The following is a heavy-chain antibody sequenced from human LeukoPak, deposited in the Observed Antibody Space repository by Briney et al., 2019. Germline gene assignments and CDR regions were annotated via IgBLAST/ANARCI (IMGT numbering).Heavy chain of an antibody. CDR1: GFTFSIYR. CDR2: ISSSSTYI. Sequence: GGSLRLSCAASGFTFSIYRMNWLRQAPGKGLEWVSSISSSSTYIYYADSVKGRFTISRDNAKNPLYLQMNSLRAEDTAVYYCVNYCSGGSCYSAGDYWGQGTLVTVSS. D-gene: IGHD2-15*01. V-gene: IGHV3-21*01. CDR3: VNYCSGGSCYSAGDY. J-gene: IGHJ4*02.